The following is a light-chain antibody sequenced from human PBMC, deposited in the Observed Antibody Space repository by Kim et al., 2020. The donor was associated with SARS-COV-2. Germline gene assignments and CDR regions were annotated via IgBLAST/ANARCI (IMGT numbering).Light chain of an antibody. J-gene: IGLJ2*01. V-gene: IGLV1-44*01. CDR1: SSNIGSKS. Sequence: GQRVTISSSGSSSNIGSKSVSWYQQLPGAAPKLLIYDNSQRPSGVPDRFSGSKSGTSASLAISGLQSEDEADYYCAAWDGSLNGVVFGGGTQLTVL. CDR2: DNS. CDR3: AAWDGSLNGVV.